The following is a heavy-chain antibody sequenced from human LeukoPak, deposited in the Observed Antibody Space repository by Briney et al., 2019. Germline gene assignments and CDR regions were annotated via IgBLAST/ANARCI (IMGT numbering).Heavy chain of an antibody. J-gene: IGHJ4*02. CDR2: IYSGGST. V-gene: IGHV3-66*01. CDR1: GLTVSSNY. D-gene: IGHD5-12*01. CDR3: ASSEYSGYDYYFDY. Sequence: PGGSLRLSCAASGLTVSSNYMSWVRQAPGKGLERVSVIYSGGSTYYADSVKGRFTISRDNSKNTLYLQMNSLRAEDTAVYYCASSEYSGYDYYFDYWGQGTLVTVSS.